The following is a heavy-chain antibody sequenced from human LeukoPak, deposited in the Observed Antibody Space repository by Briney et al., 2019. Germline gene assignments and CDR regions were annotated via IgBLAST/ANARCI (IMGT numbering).Heavy chain of an antibody. V-gene: IGHV4-59*08. CDR2: SYYSGST. J-gene: IGHJ3*02. D-gene: IGHD6-6*01. Sequence: SETLSLTCSVSGGSISSYYWSWIRQPPGKGLEYIGYSYYSGSTDYNPSLKSRVTISVDTSNQFSLMLASVTAADTAVYYCARQSISARRAFDIWGQGTMVTVSS. CDR1: GGSISSYY. CDR3: ARQSISARRAFDI.